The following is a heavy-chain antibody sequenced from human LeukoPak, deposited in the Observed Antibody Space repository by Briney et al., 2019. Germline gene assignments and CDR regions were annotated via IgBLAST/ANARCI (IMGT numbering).Heavy chain of an antibody. V-gene: IGHV1-8*01. Sequence: ASVKVSCKASGYTFTSYDINWVRQATGQGLEWMGWMNPNSGNTGYARKFQGRVTMTRNTSISTAYMELSSLRSEDTAVYYCARGHSGYADFDYWGQGTLVTVSS. CDR2: MNPNSGNT. J-gene: IGHJ4*02. CDR3: ARGHSGYADFDY. D-gene: IGHD5-12*01. CDR1: GYTFTSYD.